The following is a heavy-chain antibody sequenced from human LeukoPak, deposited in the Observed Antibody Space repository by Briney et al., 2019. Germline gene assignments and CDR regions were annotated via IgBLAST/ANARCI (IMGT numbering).Heavy chain of an antibody. V-gene: IGHV5-51*01. CDR2: IYPGDSDT. D-gene: IGHD2-21*02. J-gene: IGHJ4*02. CDR3: ARRAYCGGDCYVDY. Sequence: GESLKISCKGSGYSFSNYWIGWVRQMPGKGLEWMGIIYPGDSDTRYSPSFEGQVTISADKSISTAYLQWSSLKASGTAMYYCARRAYCGGDCYVDYWGQGTLVTVSS. CDR1: GYSFSNYW.